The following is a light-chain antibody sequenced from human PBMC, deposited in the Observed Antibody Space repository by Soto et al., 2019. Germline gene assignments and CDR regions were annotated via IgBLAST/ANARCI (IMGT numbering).Light chain of an antibody. Sequence: EIVLTQSPGTLSLCAGERATLSGRPSLNVNSYLAWYQQKPGQAPRLLIYDASNRAAGIPARFSGSGSATDFTLTISSLEPEDFAIYYCQQRQYWPPITFGQGTRLEIK. CDR1: LNVNSY. V-gene: IGKV3-11*01. J-gene: IGKJ5*01. CDR2: DAS. CDR3: QQRQYWPPIT.